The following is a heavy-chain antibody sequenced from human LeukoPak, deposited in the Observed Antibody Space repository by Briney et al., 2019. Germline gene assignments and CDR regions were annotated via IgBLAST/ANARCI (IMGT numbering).Heavy chain of an antibody. CDR3: AAGVGATRFDI. Sequence: SVKVSCKASGGTFSSYAISWVRQAPGQGLEWMGGIIPIFGTANYAQKFQGRVTITTDESTSTAYMELGSLRSEDTAVYYCAAGVGATRFDIWGQGTMVTVSS. V-gene: IGHV1-69*05. CDR1: GGTFSSYA. CDR2: IIPIFGTA. D-gene: IGHD1-26*01. J-gene: IGHJ3*02.